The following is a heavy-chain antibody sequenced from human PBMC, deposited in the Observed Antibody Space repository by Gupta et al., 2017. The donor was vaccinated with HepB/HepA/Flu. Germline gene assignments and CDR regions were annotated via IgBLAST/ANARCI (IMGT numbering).Heavy chain of an antibody. V-gene: IGHV3-48*03. J-gene: IGHJ4*02. Sequence: EEQLVASGGGLVQPGGSLRLSCAASGFRFSDYEMNWIRQTPGKGLEWVSYISSNSDTRLYADSVKGRFIISRDKAKNSLYLQMNNVRVEDTAVYHCTRGGAIPDFWGQGTLVAVSS. CDR1: GFRFSDYE. CDR2: ISSNSDTR. CDR3: TRGGAIPDF. D-gene: IGHD1-26*01.